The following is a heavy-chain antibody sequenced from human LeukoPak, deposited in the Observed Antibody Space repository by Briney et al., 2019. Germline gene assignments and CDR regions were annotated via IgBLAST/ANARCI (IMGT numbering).Heavy chain of an antibody. D-gene: IGHD6-13*01. CDR1: SGSISSGDFY. V-gene: IGHV4-30-4*01. CDR2: INYSGNS. CDR3: ARGAGPTYSLQRYFDY. J-gene: IGHJ4*02. Sequence: SQTLSLTCTISSGSISSGDFYWTWIRQPPGKGLEWIGYINYSGNSYYNPSLKSQITMSVDTSKNHFSLKLTSVTAADTAVYYCARGAGPTYSLQRYFDYWGQGTPVTVSS.